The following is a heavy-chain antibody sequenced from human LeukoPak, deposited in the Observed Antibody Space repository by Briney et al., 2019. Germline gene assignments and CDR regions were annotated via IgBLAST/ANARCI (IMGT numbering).Heavy chain of an antibody. V-gene: IGHV1-24*01. CDR1: GYTLTELS. D-gene: IGHD3-10*01. CDR3: ARIAMVRGVIGYYGMDV. Sequence: ASVKVSCKVSGYTLTELSMHWVRQAPGKGLEWMGGFDPEDGETIYAQKFQGRVTMTEDASTDTAYMELSSLRSEDTAVYYCARIAMVRGVIGYYGMDVWGQGTTVTVSS. J-gene: IGHJ6*02. CDR2: FDPEDGET.